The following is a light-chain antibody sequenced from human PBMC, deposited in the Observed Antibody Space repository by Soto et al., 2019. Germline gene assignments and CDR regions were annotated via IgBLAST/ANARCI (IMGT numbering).Light chain of an antibody. Sequence: AIRMTQSPSSFSASTGDRVTITCRASQGISSYLAWYQQKPGKAPKLLIYAASHLQSGVPSRFSGSGSGTDFTLTISCLQSEDFATYYCQQYYSYPRTFGQGTKGDIK. CDR2: AAS. CDR1: QGISSY. CDR3: QQYYSYPRT. V-gene: IGKV1-8*01. J-gene: IGKJ1*01.